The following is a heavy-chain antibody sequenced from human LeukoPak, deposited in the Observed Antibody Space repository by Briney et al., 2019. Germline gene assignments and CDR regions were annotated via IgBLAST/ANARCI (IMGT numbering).Heavy chain of an antibody. CDR1: GGSIRSYF. V-gene: IGHV4-59*01. Sequence: SETLSLTCTVSGGSIRSYFWNWIRQSPGKALEWIGYIYYSGSTNYIPSLKSRVTISVDTSKNQFSLKVRSVTAADTAVYYCARARNSNYNWLDPWGQGILVTVSS. J-gene: IGHJ5*02. CDR3: ARARNSNYNWLDP. D-gene: IGHD4-11*01. CDR2: IYYSGST.